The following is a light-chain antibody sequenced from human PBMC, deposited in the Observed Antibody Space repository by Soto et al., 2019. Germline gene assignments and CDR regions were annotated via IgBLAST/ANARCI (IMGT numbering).Light chain of an antibody. Sequence: EIVMTQSPATLSVSPGERATLSCRASQSVSSNLAWYQQKPGQAPRLLIYGASTRATGIPARVSGSGSGTEVTLTIGSLQSEDFAVYYCQQYNNWPRTFGQGTKVEIK. CDR1: QSVSSN. CDR2: GAS. V-gene: IGKV3-15*01. J-gene: IGKJ1*01. CDR3: QQYNNWPRT.